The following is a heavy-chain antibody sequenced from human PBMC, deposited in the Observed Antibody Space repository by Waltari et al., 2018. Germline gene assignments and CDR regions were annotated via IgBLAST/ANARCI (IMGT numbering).Heavy chain of an antibody. Sequence: QVHLVQSGAEVKKPGASVKVSCKASGYTFNGYYMHWVRQAPGQGLEWSGWVNSKRGDTNYAQTFQGRVTITRDTSISTAYVELSSLRSDDTALYYCARDASIATAGTDVFDIWGQGTLVTVSP. V-gene: IGHV1-2*02. CDR1: GYTFNGYY. D-gene: IGHD6-13*01. CDR2: VNSKRGDT. J-gene: IGHJ3*02. CDR3: ARDASIATAGTDVFDI.